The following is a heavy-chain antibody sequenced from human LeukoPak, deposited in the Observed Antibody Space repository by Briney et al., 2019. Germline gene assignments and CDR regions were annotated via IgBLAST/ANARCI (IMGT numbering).Heavy chain of an antibody. CDR2: IRDSGGST. CDR3: AKGGAVAGTTYYGMDV. CDR1: GFTFSAYA. Sequence: GGSLRLSCAASGFTFSAYAMSWVRQAPGRGLEWVSDIRDSGGSTFYADSVKGRFTISRDNSKNTLYLQMHNLRAEDTAVYYCAKGGAVAGTTYYGMDVWGQGTTVTVSS. J-gene: IGHJ6*02. D-gene: IGHD6-19*01. V-gene: IGHV3-23*01.